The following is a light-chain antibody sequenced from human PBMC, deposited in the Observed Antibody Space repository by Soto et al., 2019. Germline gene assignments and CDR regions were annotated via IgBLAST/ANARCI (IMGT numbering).Light chain of an antibody. CDR1: SSDVGRYNY. J-gene: IGLJ3*02. CDR3: TSYTSNTTWV. CDR2: EVR. V-gene: IGLV2-14*01. Sequence: QSVLTQPAAVSGPPGQSITISCTGTSSDVGRYNYVSWYQQHPGKAPKLMIYEVRNRPSGASNRFSASKSGNTASLTIAGLPAEDEADYYCTSYTSNTTWVFGGGTKLTVL.